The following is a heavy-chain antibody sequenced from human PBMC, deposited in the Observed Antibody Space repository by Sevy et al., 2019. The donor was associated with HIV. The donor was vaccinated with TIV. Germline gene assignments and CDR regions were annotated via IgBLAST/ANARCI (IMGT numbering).Heavy chain of an antibody. J-gene: IGHJ6*02. D-gene: IGHD2-2*01. CDR1: GFTFSSYA. CDR2: ISGSGGST. V-gene: IGHV3-23*01. CDR3: AKDWDIVVVPAAKAAGYYYYGMDV. Sequence: GRSLRLSCAASGFTFSSYAMSWVRQAPGKGLEWVSAISGSGGSTYYADSVKGRFTISRDNSKNTLYLQMNSLRAEDTAVYYCAKDWDIVVVPAAKAAGYYYYGMDVWGQGTTVTVSS.